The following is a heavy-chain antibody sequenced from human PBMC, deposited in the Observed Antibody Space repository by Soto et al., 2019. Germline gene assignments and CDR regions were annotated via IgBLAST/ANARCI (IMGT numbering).Heavy chain of an antibody. CDR3: AQAGIEYSSSYDAFDI. Sequence: GESLKISCKGSGYSSTSYWIGWVRQMPGKGLEWMGIIYPGDSDTRYSPSFQGQVTISADKSISTAYLQWSSLKASDTAMYYCAQAGIEYSSSYDAFDIWGQGTMVTVSS. V-gene: IGHV5-51*01. CDR2: IYPGDSDT. CDR1: GYSSTSYW. J-gene: IGHJ3*02. D-gene: IGHD6-6*01.